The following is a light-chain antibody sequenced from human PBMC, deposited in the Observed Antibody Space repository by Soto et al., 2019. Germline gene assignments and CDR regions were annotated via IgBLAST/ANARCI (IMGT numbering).Light chain of an antibody. V-gene: IGKV1-39*01. Sequence: DIQMTQSASSLSASVGDRVTITCRASQTISSNLNWHQQKPGQAPKVLIYAASSLQSGVPSRFSGSGSGTDFTLTISSLQPEDFATYYCQQSYSIPYTFGQGTKLEI. CDR3: QQSYSIPYT. CDR2: AAS. CDR1: QTISSN. J-gene: IGKJ2*01.